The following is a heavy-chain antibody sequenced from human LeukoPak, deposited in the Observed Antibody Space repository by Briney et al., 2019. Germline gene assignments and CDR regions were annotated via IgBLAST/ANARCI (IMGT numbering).Heavy chain of an antibody. CDR3: ARRGGSSGWYYAFDI. Sequence: ASVKVSCKASGYTFTGYYMHWVRQAPGQGLEWMGWINPNSGGTNYAQKFQGRVTMTRDTSISTAYMELSRLRSDDTAVYYCARRGGSSGWYYAFDIWGQGTMVTVSS. D-gene: IGHD6-19*01. CDR1: GYTFTGYY. V-gene: IGHV1-2*02. J-gene: IGHJ3*02. CDR2: INPNSGGT.